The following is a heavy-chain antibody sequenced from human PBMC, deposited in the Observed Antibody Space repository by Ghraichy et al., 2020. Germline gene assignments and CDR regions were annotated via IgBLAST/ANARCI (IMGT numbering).Heavy chain of an antibody. Sequence: GESLNISCKGSGYSFTSYWIGWVRQMPGKGLEWMGIIYPGDSDTRYSPSFQGQVTISADKSISTAYLQWSSLKASDTAMYYCARRPLWAADYFDYWGQGTLVTVSS. D-gene: IGHD3-10*01. J-gene: IGHJ4*02. CDR2: IYPGDSDT. CDR3: ARRPLWAADYFDY. V-gene: IGHV5-51*01. CDR1: GYSFTSYW.